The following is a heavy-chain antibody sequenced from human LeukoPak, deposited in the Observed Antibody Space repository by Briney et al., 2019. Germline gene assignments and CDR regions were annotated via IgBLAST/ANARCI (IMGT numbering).Heavy chain of an antibody. V-gene: IGHV4-59*01. CDR3: ARDGDGDYASPFDP. J-gene: IGHJ5*02. CDR1: GGSISSYY. Sequence: SETLSLTCTVSGGSISSYYWSWIRLPPGKGLEGIGYIYYTGATYYNPSLKSRVTISLDTSKNQFSLKLSSVTAADTAVYYCARDGDGDYASPFDPWGQGTLVTVSS. D-gene: IGHD4-17*01. CDR2: IYYTGAT.